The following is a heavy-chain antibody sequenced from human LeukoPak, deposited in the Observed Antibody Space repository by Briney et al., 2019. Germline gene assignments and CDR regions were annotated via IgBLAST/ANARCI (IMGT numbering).Heavy chain of an antibody. CDR2: TSGDGGST. D-gene: IGHD3-22*01. CDR3: AKGWDYYDSSGSYFDY. V-gene: IGHV3-43*02. CDR1: GRPFDDYA. J-gene: IGHJ4*02. Sequence: GGSLRLCCGACGRPFDDYAMHGGRQAPEKGLEWVSLTSGDGGSTYYADSVKGRFTISRDNSKNSLYLQMNSLRTEDTALYYCAKGWDYYDSSGSYFDYWGQGTLVTVSS.